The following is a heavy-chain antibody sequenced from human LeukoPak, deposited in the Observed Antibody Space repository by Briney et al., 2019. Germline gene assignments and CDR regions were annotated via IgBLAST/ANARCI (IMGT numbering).Heavy chain of an antibody. CDR3: ARDSPYCGGDCYSGLRMIY. V-gene: IGHV1-18*01. Sequence: GASVKVSCKASGYIFTNYGISWVRQAPGQGLEWVGWISAYNGNANYGQKLQGRVTMTTDTSTSTAYMELSSLRSEDTAVYYCARDSPYCGGDCYSGLRMIYWGQGTLVTVSS. J-gene: IGHJ4*02. CDR2: ISAYNGNA. D-gene: IGHD2-21*02. CDR1: GYIFTNYG.